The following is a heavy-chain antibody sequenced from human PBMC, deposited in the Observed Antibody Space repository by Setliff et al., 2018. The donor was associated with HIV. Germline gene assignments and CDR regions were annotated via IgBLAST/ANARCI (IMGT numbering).Heavy chain of an antibody. Sequence: ASVKVSCKASGYTFTRYYIHWVRQVPGQGLEWMGIINPTVGRINYAQNLQGRVTMTRDTSTSTVYMELSSLRSDDTAVYYCAREGLGRSNARGAFDFWGQGTMVTVSS. D-gene: IGHD4-4*01. CDR1: GYTFTRYY. J-gene: IGHJ3*01. V-gene: IGHV1-46*01. CDR3: AREGLGRSNARGAFDF. CDR2: INPTVGRI.